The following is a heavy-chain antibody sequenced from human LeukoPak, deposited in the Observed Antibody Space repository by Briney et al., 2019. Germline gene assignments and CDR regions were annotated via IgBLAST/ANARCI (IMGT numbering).Heavy chain of an antibody. V-gene: IGHV4-59*01. Sequence: SETLSLTCTVSGGSISSYYWSWIRQPPGKGLEWIGYIYYSGSTNYNPSLKSRVTISVDTSKNQFSLKLSSVTAADTAVYYCARDQVDILTGYHNNWFDPWGQGTLVTVSS. CDR2: IYYSGST. J-gene: IGHJ5*02. D-gene: IGHD3-9*01. CDR3: ARDQVDILTGYHNNWFDP. CDR1: GGSISSYY.